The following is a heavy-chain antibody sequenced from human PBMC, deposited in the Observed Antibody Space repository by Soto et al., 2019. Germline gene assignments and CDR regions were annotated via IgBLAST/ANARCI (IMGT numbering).Heavy chain of an antibody. J-gene: IGHJ3*02. V-gene: IGHV1-18*01. D-gene: IGHD3-3*01. Sequence: QVQLVQSGAEVKKPGASVKVSCKASGYTFTSYGISWVRQAPGQGLEWMGWISAYNGNTNYAQKLQGRVTMTTDTSTSTAYMGLRSLRSDDTAVYYCARDLVPSQIPIFGVVNAFDIWGQGTMVTVSS. CDR3: ARDLVPSQIPIFGVVNAFDI. CDR2: ISAYNGNT. CDR1: GYTFTSYG.